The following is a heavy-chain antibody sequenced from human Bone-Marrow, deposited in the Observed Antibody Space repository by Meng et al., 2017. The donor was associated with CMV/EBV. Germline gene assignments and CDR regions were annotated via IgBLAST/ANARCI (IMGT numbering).Heavy chain of an antibody. Sequence: ETLSLTCTVSRDSMNSYYWSWIRQPPGRGLEWVSVIYSSGSSTSYADSVKGRFTISRDNSKNTLFLQMNSLRAGDTAVYYCAKDTRTGGVALRPTGYGMDVWGQGTTVTVSS. CDR2: IYSSGSST. V-gene: IGHV3-23*03. J-gene: IGHJ6*02. CDR3: AKDTRTGGVALRPTGYGMDV. D-gene: IGHD6-6*01. CDR1: RDSMNSYY.